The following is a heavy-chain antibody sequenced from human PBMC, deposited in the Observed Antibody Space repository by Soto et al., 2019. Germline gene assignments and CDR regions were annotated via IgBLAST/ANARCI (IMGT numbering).Heavy chain of an antibody. D-gene: IGHD3-22*01. J-gene: IGHJ4*02. Sequence: GASVKVSCKASGYTFTSYGISWVRQAPGQGLEWMGWINPSGGSTTYAQKFQGRVTMTRDTSTSTVYMDLSSLRSEDTAVYYCARSPYSSGYYYAIDYWGQGTQVTVSS. V-gene: IGHV1-46*01. CDR1: GYTFTSYG. CDR2: INPSGGST. CDR3: ARSPYSSGYYYAIDY.